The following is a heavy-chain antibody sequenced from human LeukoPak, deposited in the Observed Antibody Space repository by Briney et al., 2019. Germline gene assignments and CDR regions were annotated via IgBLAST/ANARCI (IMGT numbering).Heavy chain of an antibody. CDR2: ISAYNGNT. CDR1: GGTFSSYA. J-gene: IGHJ4*02. Sequence: ASVKVSCKASGGTFSSYAISWVRQAPGQGLEWMGWISAYNGNTNYAQKLQGRVTMTTDTSTSTAYMELRSLRSDDTAVYYCARVGGYYYDSSGYYFGLYYFDYWGQGTLVTVSS. D-gene: IGHD3-22*01. CDR3: ARVGGYYYDSSGYYFGLYYFDY. V-gene: IGHV1-18*01.